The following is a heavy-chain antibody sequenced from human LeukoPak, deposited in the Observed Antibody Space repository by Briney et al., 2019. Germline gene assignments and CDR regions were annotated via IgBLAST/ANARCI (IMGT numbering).Heavy chain of an antibody. V-gene: IGHV3-30*18. CDR2: ISYDGSNK. J-gene: IGHJ5*02. Sequence: GGSLRLSCAASGFTFSSYGMHWVRQAPGKGLEWVAVISYDGSNKYYADSVKGRFTNSRDNSKNTLYLQMNSLRAEDTAVYYCAKGPVPFDPWGQGTLVTVSS. CDR3: AKGPVPFDP. CDR1: GFTFSSYG.